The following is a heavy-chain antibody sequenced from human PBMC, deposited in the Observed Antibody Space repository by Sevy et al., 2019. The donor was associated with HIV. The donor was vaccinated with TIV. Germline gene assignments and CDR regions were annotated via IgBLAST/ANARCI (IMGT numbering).Heavy chain of an antibody. J-gene: IGHJ6*02. Sequence: GGSLRLSCAASGFTFSSYAMHWVRQAPGKGLEWVAVISYDGSNKYYADSVKGRFTISRDNSKNTLYLQMNSLRAEDTAGYYCAREERVGITIFGVVTPYYYYGMDVWGQGTTVTVSS. CDR2: ISYDGSNK. V-gene: IGHV3-30-3*01. D-gene: IGHD3-3*01. CDR1: GFTFSSYA. CDR3: AREERVGITIFGVVTPYYYYGMDV.